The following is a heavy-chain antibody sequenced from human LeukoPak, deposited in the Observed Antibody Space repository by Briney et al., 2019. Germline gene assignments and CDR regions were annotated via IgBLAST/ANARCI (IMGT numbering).Heavy chain of an antibody. CDR1: NFSISTGYY. J-gene: IGHJ4*02. Sequence: SETLSLTCTVSNFSISTGYYWGWIRQSPERGLEWIASIYHSGSTYYNPSLKSRVTISVDTSKNQFFLKLSSVTAADTAVYYCASSSDSSWFLFDYWGQGTLVTVSS. D-gene: IGHD6-13*01. V-gene: IGHV4-38-2*02. CDR2: IYHSGST. CDR3: ASSSDSSWFLFDY.